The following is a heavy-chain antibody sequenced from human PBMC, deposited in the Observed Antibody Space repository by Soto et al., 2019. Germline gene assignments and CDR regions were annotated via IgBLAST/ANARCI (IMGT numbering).Heavy chain of an antibody. V-gene: IGHV4-31*02. CDR1: DDIITIGTYY. Sequence: SATLSLACSVSDDIITIGTYYWSWVSQHPGKGLEWLAYIFHSGSSYYNPSLRGRLTVSVNTSRSQFSLSLTSVTAADTALSYCARVPYFGSGAGFFGTWGPRIPVTVSS. D-gene: IGHD3-10*01. CDR3: ARVPYFGSGAGFFGT. CDR2: IFHSGSS. J-gene: IGHJ5*02.